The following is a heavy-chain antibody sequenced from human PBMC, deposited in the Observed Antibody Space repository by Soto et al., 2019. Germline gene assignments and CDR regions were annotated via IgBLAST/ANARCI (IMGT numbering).Heavy chain of an antibody. V-gene: IGHV3-33*01. Sequence: QVQLVESGGGVVQPGRSLRLSCAASGFTFSSYGMHWVRQAPGKGLEWVAVIWYDGSNKYYADSVKGRFTISRDNSKNTLYLQMNSLRAEDTAVYYCARSPAGRLVIPIPGPHFDYWGQGTLVTVSS. CDR1: GFTFSSYG. D-gene: IGHD3-9*01. CDR3: ARSPAGRLVIPIPGPHFDY. J-gene: IGHJ4*02. CDR2: IWYDGSNK.